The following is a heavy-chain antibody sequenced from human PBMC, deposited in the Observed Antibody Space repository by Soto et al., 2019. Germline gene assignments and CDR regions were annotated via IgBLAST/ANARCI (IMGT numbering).Heavy chain of an antibody. CDR2: MNPNSEDT. J-gene: IGHJ6*02. D-gene: IGHD2-2*01. V-gene: IGHV1-8*01. Sequence: ASVKASFRAPGSTFTNYTMNRVREATGQGLEWMGWMNPNSEDTCYSQKLQGRVPMTRNTSISTAHIELSSLRPEDTAVYNSNYQHEGMNVCGRGTMVTFFS. CDR1: GSTFTNYT. CDR3: NYQHEGMNV.